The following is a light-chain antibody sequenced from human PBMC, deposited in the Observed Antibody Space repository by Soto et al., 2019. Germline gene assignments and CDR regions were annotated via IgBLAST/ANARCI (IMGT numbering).Light chain of an antibody. CDR1: SGHTNHV. CDR3: ETWDTNTRV. J-gene: IGLJ2*01. CDR2: VEGSGTY. Sequence: QLVLTQSSSASASLRSSVKLTCTLNSGHTNHVIAWHQQQPGKAPQYLMKVEGSGTYNKGSGVPDRFSGSSSGADRYLTISDLQSEDEADYYCETWDTNTRVFGGGTKLTVL. V-gene: IGLV4-60*03.